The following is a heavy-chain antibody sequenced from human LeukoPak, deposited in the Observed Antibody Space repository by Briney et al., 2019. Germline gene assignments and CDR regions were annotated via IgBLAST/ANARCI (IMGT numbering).Heavy chain of an antibody. CDR1: GGSISGSY. D-gene: IGHD6-6*01. CDR2: IYYSGST. J-gene: IGHJ4*02. CDR3: ARDLGSSSSSGAVYYFDY. Sequence: SETLSLTCTVSGGSISGSYWSWIRQPPGKGLEWIGYIYYSGSTNYDPSLKSRVTISVDTSKNQFSLKLSSVTAADTAVYYCARDLGSSSSSGAVYYFDYWGQGTLVTVSS. V-gene: IGHV4-59*01.